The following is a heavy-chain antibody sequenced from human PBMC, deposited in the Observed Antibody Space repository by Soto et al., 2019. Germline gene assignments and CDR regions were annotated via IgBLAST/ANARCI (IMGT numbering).Heavy chain of an antibody. D-gene: IGHD3-10*01. Sequence: QITLKESGPTLVKPTQNLTLTCTISGFSLRTSGVRVGWIRQPPGKARDWLALIYWDGDKRYSPSLKSRLTNTKDTPKNPVVLTMTNMEPVDTATKYRVRLLWFGELTWGQGTLVTVSS. CDR2: IYWDGDK. V-gene: IGHV2-5*02. CDR3: VRLLWFGELT. J-gene: IGHJ4*02. CDR1: GFSLRTSGVR.